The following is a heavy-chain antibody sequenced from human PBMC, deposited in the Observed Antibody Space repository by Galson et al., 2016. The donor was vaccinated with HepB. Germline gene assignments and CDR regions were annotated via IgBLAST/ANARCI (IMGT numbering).Heavy chain of an antibody. J-gene: IGHJ6*02. D-gene: IGHD3-10*01. CDR3: AATVTMIRGVITYNDYYYGMDV. Sequence: SVKVSCKASGFTFSSSAVHWVRQARGQRLEWIGWIVVGSGNTNYAQNFQERVTISRDMSTRTAYMELSSLTAEDTAVYYCAATVTMIRGVITYNDYYYGMDVWGQGTTVAVSS. CDR1: GFTFSSSA. V-gene: IGHV1-58*01. CDR2: IVVGSGNT.